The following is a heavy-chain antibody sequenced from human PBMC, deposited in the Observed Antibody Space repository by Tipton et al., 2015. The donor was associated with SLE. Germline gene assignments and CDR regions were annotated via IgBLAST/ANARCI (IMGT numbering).Heavy chain of an antibody. V-gene: IGHV4-61*02. CDR1: GGSISSGSYY. D-gene: IGHD3-22*01. CDR3: ARGGYYFDSDGVDY. Sequence: TLSLTCTVSGGSISSGSYYWSWIRQPAGKGLEWIGRIYTSGNTNYSPSLKSRVTISVDTSKNQFSLKLSSVTAADTAVYYCARGGYYFDSDGVDYWGQGILVTVSS. CDR2: IYTSGNT. J-gene: IGHJ4*02.